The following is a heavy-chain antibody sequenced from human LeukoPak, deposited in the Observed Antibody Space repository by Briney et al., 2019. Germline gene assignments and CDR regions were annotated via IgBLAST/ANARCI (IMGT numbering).Heavy chain of an antibody. CDR2: IYHSGST. D-gene: IGHD2-21*02. Sequence: SETLSLTCTVSGYSISSDYYWGWIRQPPGKGLEWIGGIYHSGSTYYNPSLKSRVTISVDTSKNQFSLKLSSVTAADTAVYSCARGTVVVTPLDHYFDNWGQGTLVTVSS. CDR3: ARGTVVVTPLDHYFDN. V-gene: IGHV4-38-2*02. J-gene: IGHJ4*02. CDR1: GYSISSDYY.